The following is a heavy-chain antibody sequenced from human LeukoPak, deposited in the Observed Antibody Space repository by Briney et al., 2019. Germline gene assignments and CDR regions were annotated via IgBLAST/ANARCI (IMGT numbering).Heavy chain of an antibody. V-gene: IGHV3-7*01. CDR1: GFTFSSYW. D-gene: IGHD5-24*01. CDR3: ARYRLVWLPVPVFDY. J-gene: IGHJ4*02. CDR2: INQHGSEK. Sequence: PGGSLRLSCAASGFTFSSYWMTWVRQAPGKGLEWVANINQHGSEKYYVDSVKGRFTISRDNAQNSLYLQMNSLRAEDTAVYYCARYRLVWLPVPVFDYWGQGTLVTVSS.